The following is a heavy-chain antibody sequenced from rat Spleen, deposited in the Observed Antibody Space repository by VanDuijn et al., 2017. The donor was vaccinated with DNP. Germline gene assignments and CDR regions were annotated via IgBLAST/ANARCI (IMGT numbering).Heavy chain of an antibody. CDR1: GFNFDDYW. CDR3: ARQNIVRDWFFDF. J-gene: IGHJ1*01. V-gene: IGHV4-2*01. Sequence: EVKLVESGGGLVQPGRSLKLSCAASGFNFDDYWMGWVRQAPGKGLEWIGEISKDSSTINYTPSLKDKFTISRDNAQDTLSLQMSKLGSEDTATYYCARQNIVRDWFFDFWGPGTMVTVSS. CDR2: ISKDSSTI. D-gene: IGHD4-3*01.